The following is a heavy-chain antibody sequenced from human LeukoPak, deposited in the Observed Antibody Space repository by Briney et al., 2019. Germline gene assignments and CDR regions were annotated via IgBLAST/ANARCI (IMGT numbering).Heavy chain of an antibody. Sequence: SVKVSCKASGGTFSSYTISWARQAPGQGLEWMGRIIPILGIANYAQKFQGRVTITADKSTSTAYMELSSLRSEDTAVYYCASYPYYYGSGALNNWFDPWGQGTLVTVSS. CDR2: IIPILGIA. CDR1: GGTFSSYT. J-gene: IGHJ5*02. CDR3: ASYPYYYGSGALNNWFDP. D-gene: IGHD3-10*01. V-gene: IGHV1-69*02.